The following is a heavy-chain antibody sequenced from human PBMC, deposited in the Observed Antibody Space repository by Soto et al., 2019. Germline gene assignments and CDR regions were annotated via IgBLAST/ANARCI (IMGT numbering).Heavy chain of an antibody. CDR2: ISAYNGNT. J-gene: IGHJ6*02. D-gene: IGHD3-3*01. Sequence: GASVKVSCKASGYTFTSYGISWVRQAPGQGLEWMGWISAYNGNTNYAQKLQGRVTMTTDTSTSTAYMELRSLRSDDTAVYYCARDPGAYYXFWSGWTQTYYYYGMDAWGQGTTVTVSS. V-gene: IGHV1-18*01. CDR1: GYTFTSYG. CDR3: ARDPGAYYXFWSGWTQTYYYYGMDA.